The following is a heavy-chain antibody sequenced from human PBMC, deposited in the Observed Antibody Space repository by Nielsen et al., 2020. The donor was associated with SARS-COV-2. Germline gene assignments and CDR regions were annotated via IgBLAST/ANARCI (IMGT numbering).Heavy chain of an antibody. D-gene: IGHD3-22*01. CDR2: IYYSGST. CDR3: ARDGADYYDSSGYWFDP. CDR1: GGSFSGYY. V-gene: IGHV4-34*09. J-gene: IGHJ5*02. Sequence: SETLSLTCAVYGGSFSGYYWSWIRQAPGKGLEWIGYIYYSGSTYYNPSLKSRVTISVDTSKNQFSLKLCSVTAADTAVYYCARDGADYYDSSGYWFDPWGQGTLVTVSS.